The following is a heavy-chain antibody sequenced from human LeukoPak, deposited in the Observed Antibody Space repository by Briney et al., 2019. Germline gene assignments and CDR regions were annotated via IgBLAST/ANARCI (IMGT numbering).Heavy chain of an antibody. V-gene: IGHV1-18*01. CDR2: ISAYNGNT. CDR3: ARDSSSWYGGYFDY. J-gene: IGHJ4*02. Sequence: ASVKVSCKASGYTFTSYGISWVRQAPGQGLEWMGWISAYNGNTNYAQKLQGRVTMTTDTSTRTAYMELRSLRSDDTAVYYCARDSSSWYGGYFDYWGQGTLVTVSS. D-gene: IGHD6-13*01. CDR1: GYTFTSYG.